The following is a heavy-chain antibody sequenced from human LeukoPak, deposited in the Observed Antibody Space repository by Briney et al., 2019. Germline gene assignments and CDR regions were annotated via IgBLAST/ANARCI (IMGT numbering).Heavy chain of an antibody. J-gene: IGHJ4*02. Sequence: SETLSLTCTVSGGFISSGGYYWSWIRQPPGKGLEWIGYIYHSGSTYYNPSLKSRATISVDRSKNQFSLKLSSVTAADTAVYYCASGLGMIYYFDYWGQGTLVTVSS. D-gene: IGHD7-27*01. CDR1: GGFISSGGYY. CDR3: ASGLGMIYYFDY. CDR2: IYHSGST. V-gene: IGHV4-30-2*01.